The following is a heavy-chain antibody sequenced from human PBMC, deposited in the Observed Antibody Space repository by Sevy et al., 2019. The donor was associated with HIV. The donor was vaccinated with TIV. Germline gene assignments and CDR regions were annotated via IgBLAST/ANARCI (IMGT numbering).Heavy chain of an antibody. CDR3: AKETIRGTYNWFDP. CDR2: IGGSGGSK. CDR1: GFTFSSYG. Sequence: GGSLRLSCVASGFTFSSYGMSWVRQAPGEGLECVSDIGGSGGSKYYADSVRGRFTISRDNSKNTLYLKMNRLRADDTAVYYCAKETIRGTYNWFDPWGQGTLVTVSS. J-gene: IGHJ5*02. D-gene: IGHD3-10*01. V-gene: IGHV3-23*01.